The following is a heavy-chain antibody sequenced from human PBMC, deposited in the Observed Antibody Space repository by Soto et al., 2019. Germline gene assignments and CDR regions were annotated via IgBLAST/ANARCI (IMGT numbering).Heavy chain of an antibody. CDR2: IYYSGST. D-gene: IGHD3-10*01. J-gene: IGHJ6*02. CDR1: GGSISSSSYY. CDR3: AGPGYYYGSGSYYQDYYGMDV. Sequence: SETLSLTCTVSGGSISSSSYYWGWIRQPPGKGLEWIGSIYYSGSTYYNPSLKSRVTISVDTSKNQFSLKLSSVTAADTAVYYCAGPGYYYGSGSYYQDYYGMDVWGQGTTVTVSS. V-gene: IGHV4-39*01.